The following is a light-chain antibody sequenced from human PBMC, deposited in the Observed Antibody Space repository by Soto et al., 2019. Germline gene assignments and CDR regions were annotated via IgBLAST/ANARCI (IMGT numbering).Light chain of an antibody. CDR3: MQATQFPET. CDR1: QSLVHGDGNTY. CDR2: KIS. Sequence: DIVMTQTPLSSPVTLGQPASISCRSSQSLVHGDGNTYLSWLQQRPGQPPRLLIYKISKRSSGVTDRFSGSGAGTDFTLKISKVEAEDVGVYYCMQATQFPETFGQGTRLEIK. J-gene: IGKJ2*01. V-gene: IGKV2-24*01.